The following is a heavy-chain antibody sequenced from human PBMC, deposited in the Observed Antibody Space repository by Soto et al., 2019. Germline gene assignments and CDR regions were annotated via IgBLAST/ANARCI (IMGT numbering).Heavy chain of an antibody. J-gene: IGHJ4*02. CDR1: GFTFNSYA. Sequence: GGSLRLSCSASGFTFNSYAMHWVRQAPGKGLEFVSAISSYGADRYYADSVKGRFAISRDNSKNTLYLQMSSLRAVDTALYYCVKEGYMRSDWYGQFDYWGQGALVTVSS. CDR2: ISSYGADR. CDR3: VKEGYMRSDWYGQFDY. D-gene: IGHD6-19*01. V-gene: IGHV3-64D*06.